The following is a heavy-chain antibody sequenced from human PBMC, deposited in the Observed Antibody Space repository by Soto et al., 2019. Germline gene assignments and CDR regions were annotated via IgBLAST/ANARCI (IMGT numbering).Heavy chain of an antibody. CDR1: GFTISSHW. CDR3: GGSDSGTGGCFGP. D-gene: IGHD2-2*01. V-gene: IGHV3-74*01. Sequence: EVQLVESGGGLVQPGGSLRLSCVASGFTISSHWMHWVRQAPGKGLVWVSRINSDGSSTSYADSVKGRFIISRDNAKNTLYLQMNILRAEDTAVYYCGGSDSGTGGCFGPWGQGSLVTVSS. J-gene: IGHJ5*02. CDR2: INSDGSST.